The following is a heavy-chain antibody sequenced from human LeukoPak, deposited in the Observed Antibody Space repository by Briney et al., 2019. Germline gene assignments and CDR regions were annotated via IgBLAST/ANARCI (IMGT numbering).Heavy chain of an antibody. V-gene: IGHV3-73*01. CDR2: IRTKSNRYVT. Sequence: GGSLRLSCAASGFTFSDSAIHWVRQASGKGLEWLGRIRTKSNRYVTAYAASLKGRFSISRDDSKKMAYLQMNSLETEDTAMYYCPRHRPPEETDAFDIWAQGTMVTVSS. J-gene: IGHJ3*02. CDR1: GFTFSDSA. CDR3: PRHRPPEETDAFDI.